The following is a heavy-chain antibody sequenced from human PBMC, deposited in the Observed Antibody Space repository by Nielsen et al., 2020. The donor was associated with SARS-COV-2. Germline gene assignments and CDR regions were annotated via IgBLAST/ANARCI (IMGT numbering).Heavy chain of an antibody. CDR2: ISSSSSTI. J-gene: IGHJ6*02. V-gene: IGHV3-48*02. Sequence: VRQAPGKGLEWVSYISSSSSTIYYADSVKGRFTISRDNAKNSLYLQMNSLRDEDTAVYYCARHNGGDELGFSPYYYYYYGMDVWGQGTTVTVSS. D-gene: IGHD7-27*01. CDR3: ARHNGGDELGFSPYYYYYYGMDV.